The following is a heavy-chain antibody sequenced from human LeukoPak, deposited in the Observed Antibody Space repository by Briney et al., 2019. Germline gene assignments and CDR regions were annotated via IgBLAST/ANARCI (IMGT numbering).Heavy chain of an antibody. D-gene: IGHD3-16*01. V-gene: IGHV3-21*01. CDR1: GFTFSSYS. CDR2: ISSSSYI. J-gene: IGHJ6*03. Sequence: GGSLRLSCAASGFTFSSYSMSWVRQAPGKGLEWVSSISSSSYIYYADSVKGRFTISRDNAKNSLYLQMNSLRAEDTAVYYCARDDYDYVWGTNYYYMDVWGKGTTVTVSS. CDR3: ARDDYDYVWGTNYYYMDV.